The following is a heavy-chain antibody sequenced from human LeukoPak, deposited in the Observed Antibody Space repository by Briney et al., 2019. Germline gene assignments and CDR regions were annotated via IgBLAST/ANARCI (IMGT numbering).Heavy chain of an antibody. V-gene: IGHV3-23*01. D-gene: IGHD3-22*01. CDR1: GFTFSSYA. J-gene: IGHJ4*02. CDR2: ISGSGGST. CDR3: ARAAITMIVVVRYYFDY. Sequence: GGSLRLSCAASGFTFSSYAMSWVRQAHGKGLEWVSAISGSGGSTYYADSVKGRFTIYRDNSKNTLYLQMNSLRAEDTAVYYCARAAITMIVVVRYYFDYWGQGTLVTVSS.